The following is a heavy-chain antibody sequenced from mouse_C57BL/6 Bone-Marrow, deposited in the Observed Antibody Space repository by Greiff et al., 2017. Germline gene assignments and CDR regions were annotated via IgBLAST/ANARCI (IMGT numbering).Heavy chain of an antibody. CDR3: SRGGVYDGCGCYFDY. V-gene: IGHV1-81*01. D-gene: IGHD2-2*01. CDR1: GYTFTSYG. J-gene: IGHJ2*02. Sequence: VQLQQSGAELAKPGASVKMSCKASGYTFTSYGISWVKQRTGQGLEWIGEIYPRSGSTNYNEKFKGKATMTADKSSSTAYMELSSLTSEDSAVYFCSRGGVYDGCGCYFDYWGQGTSVSVA. CDR2: IYPRSGST.